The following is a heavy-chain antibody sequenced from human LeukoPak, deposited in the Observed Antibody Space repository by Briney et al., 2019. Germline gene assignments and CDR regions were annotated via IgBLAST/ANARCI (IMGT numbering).Heavy chain of an antibody. D-gene: IGHD2-21*01. CDR2: IYSSGST. CDR1: GGSIGSYY. J-gene: IGHJ4*02. V-gene: IGHV4-4*07. CDR3: AKGGKGFPLGLRFDS. Sequence: PSETLSLTCTVSGGSIGSYYWSWIRQPAGKGLEWIGRIYSSGSTNYNPSLKSRVTMSVDTSKNQFSLKLTSLTAADTAVYYCAKGGKGFPLGLRFDSWGQGTLVSVPS.